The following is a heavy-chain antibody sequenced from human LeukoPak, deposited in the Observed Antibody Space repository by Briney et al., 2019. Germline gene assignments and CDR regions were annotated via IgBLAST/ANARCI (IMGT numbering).Heavy chain of an antibody. V-gene: IGHV1-69*13. CDR3: ARADWAAAGTWLSPDY. Sequence: ASVKVSCKASGGTFSSYAISWVRQAPGQGLEWMGGIIPIFGTANYAQKFQGRVTITADESTSTAYMELSSLRSEDTAVYYCARADWAAAGTWLSPDYWGQGTLVTVSS. CDR1: GGTFSSYA. J-gene: IGHJ4*02. D-gene: IGHD6-13*01. CDR2: IIPIFGTA.